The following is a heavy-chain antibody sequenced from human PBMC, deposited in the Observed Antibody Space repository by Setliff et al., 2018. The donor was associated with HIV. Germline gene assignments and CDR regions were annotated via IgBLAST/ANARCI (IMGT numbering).Heavy chain of an antibody. V-gene: IGHV3-48*04. J-gene: IGHJ6*02. CDR1: GFLFNRYS. CDR3: TRKHRPGVGMDL. Sequence: PGGSLRLSCAASGFLFNRYSLNWVRQAPGKGLEWISFIGGHGSIIHYADSVKGRFTISRDNAKNSLYMQMNSLRVEDTAVYFCTRKHRPGVGMDLWGQGTTVTVSS. CDR2: IGGHGSII.